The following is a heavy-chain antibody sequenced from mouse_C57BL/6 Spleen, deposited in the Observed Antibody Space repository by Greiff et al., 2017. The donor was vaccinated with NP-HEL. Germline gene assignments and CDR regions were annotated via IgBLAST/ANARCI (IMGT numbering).Heavy chain of an antibody. J-gene: IGHJ4*01. CDR1: GYTFTSYW. Sequence: VQLQQSGAELAKPGASVKLSCKASGYTFTSYWMHWVKQRPGQGLEWIGYINPSSGYTKYNQKFKDKATLTADKSSSTAYMQLSSQTYEDSAVYYCANWDYGSSHYAMDYWGQGTSVTVSS. CDR3: ANWDYGSSHYAMDY. V-gene: IGHV1-7*01. D-gene: IGHD1-1*01. CDR2: INPSSGYT.